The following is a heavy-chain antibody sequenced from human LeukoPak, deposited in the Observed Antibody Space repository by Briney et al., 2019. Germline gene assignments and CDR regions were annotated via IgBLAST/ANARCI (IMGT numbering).Heavy chain of an antibody. Sequence: SETLSLTCTVSGYSVSSGYYWGWIRQPPGKGLEWIGSIYYSGSTYYNPSLKSRVTISVDTSKNPFSLKLSSVTAADTAVYYCARDSGRWLQLGYWGQGTLVTVSS. CDR1: GYSVSSGYY. J-gene: IGHJ4*02. D-gene: IGHD5-24*01. CDR2: IYYSGST. CDR3: ARDSGRWLQLGY. V-gene: IGHV4-38-2*02.